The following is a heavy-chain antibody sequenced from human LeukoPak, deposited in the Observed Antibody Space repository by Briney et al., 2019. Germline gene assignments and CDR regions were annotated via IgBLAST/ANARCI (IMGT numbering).Heavy chain of an antibody. D-gene: IGHD3-22*01. CDR2: IGGSDGST. CDR1: GGSFSGYY. V-gene: IGHV3-23*01. CDR3: AKRDSSGSYPYYFYY. J-gene: IGHJ4*02. Sequence: ETLSLTCAVYGGSFSGYYWSWIRQPPGKGLEWVSAIGGSDGSTYYADSVKGRFTISRDNSKDTLYLQMNSLRAEDTAVYYCAKRDSSGSYPYYFYYWGQGTLVTVSS.